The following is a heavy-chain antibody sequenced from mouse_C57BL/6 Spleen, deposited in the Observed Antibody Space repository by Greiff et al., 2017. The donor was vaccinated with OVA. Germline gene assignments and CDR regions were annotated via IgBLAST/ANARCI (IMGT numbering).Heavy chain of an antibody. Sequence: VQLQQSGPELVKPGASVKISCKASGYTFTDYYMNWVKQSHGKSLEWIGEIDPKNGGTSYNQKFKGKATLTVDKTSSTAYMKLRSLTSEDSAVYYCGGKGGNDWDYGGRGTGTTVTVA. D-gene: IGHD4-1*01. V-gene: IGHV1-26*01. J-gene: IGHJ1*03. CDR1: GYTFTDYY. CDR2: IDPKNGGT. CDR3: GGKGGNDWDYGG.